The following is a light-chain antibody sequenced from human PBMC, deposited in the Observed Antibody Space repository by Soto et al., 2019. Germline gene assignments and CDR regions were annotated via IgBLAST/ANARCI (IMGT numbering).Light chain of an antibody. CDR1: PDIRKY. CDR3: QHYDHLPPFT. J-gene: IGKJ3*01. CDR2: GAS. Sequence: DIPMTQSPSPPSSSVGDKGTIPFPAGPDIRKYLSWYQQKPGRAPKLLIYGASNLETGVPSRFSGSGYGSDFTFTISSLQPEDVATYYCQHYDHLPPFTFGPG. V-gene: IGKV1-33*01.